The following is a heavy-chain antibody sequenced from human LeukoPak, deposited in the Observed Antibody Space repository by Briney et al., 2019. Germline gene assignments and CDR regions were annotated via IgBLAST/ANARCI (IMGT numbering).Heavy chain of an antibody. J-gene: IGHJ4*02. CDR1: GYTFTTYD. D-gene: IGHD3-22*01. CDR2: MNPNSGDT. V-gene: IGHV1-8*01. Sequence: ASVKVSCKASGYTFTTYDITWVRQATGQGLEWMGWMNPNSGDTAYAQKFQGRVAMTRDTSISTAYMELSSLRSEDTVVYYCARGLGDYYDTSDYYYAVPAHWGQGTLVTVSS. CDR3: ARGLGDYYDTSDYYYAVPAH.